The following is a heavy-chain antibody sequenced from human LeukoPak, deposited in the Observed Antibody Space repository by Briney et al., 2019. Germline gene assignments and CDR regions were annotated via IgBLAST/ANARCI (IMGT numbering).Heavy chain of an antibody. D-gene: IGHD6-19*01. CDR3: TRLSIAVAVPNY. CDR2: IKSKTDGGTT. V-gene: IGHV3-15*01. J-gene: IGHJ4*02. Sequence: GGSLRLSCAASGFTFSNAWMSWVRQAPGKGLEWVGRIKSKTDGGTTDYAAPVKGRFTISRDDSKNTLYLQMNSLKTEDTAVYYCTRLSIAVAVPNYWGQGTLVTVPS. CDR1: GFTFSNAW.